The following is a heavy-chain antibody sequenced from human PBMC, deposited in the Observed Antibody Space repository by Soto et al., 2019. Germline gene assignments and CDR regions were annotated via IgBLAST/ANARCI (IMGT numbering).Heavy chain of an antibody. J-gene: IGHJ6*03. CDR2: INHSGST. D-gene: IGHD3-3*01. V-gene: IGHV4-34*01. CDR3: ARGNYDSWSGYNEYYYYMDV. Sequence: QVQLQQWGAGLLKPSETLSLTCAVYGGSFSGYYWSWIRQPPGKGLEWIGEINHSGSTNYNPSLKSRVTISVYTSMNQFSLKLSSVTAADTAVYYCARGNYDSWSGYNEYYYYMDVWGKGTTVTVSS. CDR1: GGSFSGYY.